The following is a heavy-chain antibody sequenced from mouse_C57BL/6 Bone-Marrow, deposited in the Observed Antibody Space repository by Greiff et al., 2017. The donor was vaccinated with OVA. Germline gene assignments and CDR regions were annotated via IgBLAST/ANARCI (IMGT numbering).Heavy chain of an antibody. Sequence: QVQLQQSGPELVKPGASVKISCKASGYAFSSSWLNWVKPRPGKGLEWIGRIYPGDGDTNYNGKFKGKATLTAANSSSTAYMQLSSLTSEDSAVYVWARHEDGYDASYLDYWGQGTTLTVSS. V-gene: IGHV1-82*01. D-gene: IGHD2-2*01. J-gene: IGHJ2*01. CDR2: IYPGDGDT. CDR3: ARHEDGYDASYLDY. CDR1: GYAFSSSW.